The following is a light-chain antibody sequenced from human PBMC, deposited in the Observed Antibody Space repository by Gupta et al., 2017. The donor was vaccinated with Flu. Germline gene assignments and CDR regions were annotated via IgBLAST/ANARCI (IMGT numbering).Light chain of an antibody. J-gene: IGLJ1*01. CDR1: ALPKQY. CDR2: KDS. V-gene: IGLV3-25*02. Sequence: SYELTQPPSVSVSPGQTARITCSGDALPKQYAYWYQQKPGQAPVLVIYKDSERPAGIPERFSGSSSGTTVTLTISGVQAEEEAYYYCQSTDSSGSYVFGTGTKVTVL. CDR3: QSTDSSGSYV.